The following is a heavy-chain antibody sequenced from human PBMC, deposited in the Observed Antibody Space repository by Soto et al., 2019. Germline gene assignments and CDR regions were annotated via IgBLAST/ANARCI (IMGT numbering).Heavy chain of an antibody. CDR1: GGSFSGYY. CDR2: INHSGST. Sequence: SETLSLTCAVYGGSFSGYYWSWIRQPPGKGLEWIGEINHSGSTNYNPSLKSRVTISVDTSKNQFSLKLSSVTAADTAVYYCARLGNGIAARLGRKFDYWGQGTLVTVSS. V-gene: IGHV4-34*01. J-gene: IGHJ4*02. D-gene: IGHD6-6*01. CDR3: ARLGNGIAARLGRKFDY.